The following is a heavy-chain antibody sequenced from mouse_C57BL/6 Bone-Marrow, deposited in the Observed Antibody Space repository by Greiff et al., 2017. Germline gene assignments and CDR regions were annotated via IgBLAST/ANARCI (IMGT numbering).Heavy chain of an antibody. V-gene: IGHV1-52*01. J-gene: IGHJ4*01. CDR1: GYTFTSYW. CDR3: ARGPYYAIDY. Sequence: QVQLQQPGAELVRPGSSVKLSCKASGYTFTSYWMHWVKQRPIQGLEWIGNIDPSDSETHYTQKFKDKATLTVDKSSSTAYMQLSSLTSEDSAVYYCARGPYYAIDYWGQGTSVTVSS. CDR2: IDPSDSET.